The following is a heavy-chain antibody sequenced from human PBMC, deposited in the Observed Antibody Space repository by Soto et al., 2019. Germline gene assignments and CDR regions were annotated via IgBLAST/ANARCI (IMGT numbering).Heavy chain of an antibody. CDR2: INPNSGGT. CDR1: GYTFTGYY. D-gene: IGHD3-3*01. J-gene: IGHJ4*02. V-gene: IGHV1-2*02. CDR3: ARVRKPIFGVVPVFDY. Sequence: QVQLVQSGAEVKKPGASVKVSCKASGYTFTGYYMHWVRQAPGQGLEWMGWINPNSGGTNYAQKFQGRVTMTRDTSISTAYMELSRLRSDDTAVYYCARVRKPIFGVVPVFDYWGQGTLVTVSS.